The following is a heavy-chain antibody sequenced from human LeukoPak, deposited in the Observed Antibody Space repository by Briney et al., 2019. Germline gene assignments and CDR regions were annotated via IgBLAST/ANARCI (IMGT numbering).Heavy chain of an antibody. D-gene: IGHD2-2*01. CDR1: GGSISSYY. J-gene: IGHJ4*02. V-gene: IGHV4-59*08. CDR3: ARRLPCSSTSCPYYFDY. CDR2: IYYSGST. Sequence: SETLSLTCTVSGGSISSYYWSWIRQPPGKGLEWIGYIYYSGSTNYNPSLKSRVTISVDTSKNQFPLKLSSVTAADTAVYYCARRLPCSSTSCPYYFDYWGQGTLVTVSS.